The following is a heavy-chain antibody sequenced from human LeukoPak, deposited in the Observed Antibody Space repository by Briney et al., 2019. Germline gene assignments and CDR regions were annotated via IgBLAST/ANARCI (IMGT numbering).Heavy chain of an antibody. CDR1: GFTFSSYS. V-gene: IGHV3-53*01. J-gene: IGHJ4*02. CDR3: ARGPPACSTNCYGYLDY. CDR2: IYSGGDT. D-gene: IGHD2-2*01. Sequence: PGGSLRLSCAASGFTFSSYSMNWVRQAPGKGLEWISLIYSGGDTYYPDSVRGRFTISRDNSKNTLYLQMNSLRADDTAVYYCARGPPACSTNCYGYLDYWGQGALVTVSS.